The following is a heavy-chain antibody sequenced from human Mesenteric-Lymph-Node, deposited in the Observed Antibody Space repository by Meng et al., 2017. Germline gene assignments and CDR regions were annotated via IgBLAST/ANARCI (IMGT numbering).Heavy chain of an antibody. V-gene: IGHV3-23*01. D-gene: IGHD3-22*01. CDR1: GFNISSYA. CDR3: AKATTYCDSVGYYERSSYYFDY. J-gene: IGHJ4*02. Sequence: GESLKISCAASGFNISSYAMSWVRQAPGKGLEWVSSIGSSGRSTYYVHSVQGRFTVSRDSSKNTLYLQMNSLRADDTAVYYCAKATTYCDSVGYYERSSYYFDYWGQGTLVTVSS. CDR2: IGSSGRST.